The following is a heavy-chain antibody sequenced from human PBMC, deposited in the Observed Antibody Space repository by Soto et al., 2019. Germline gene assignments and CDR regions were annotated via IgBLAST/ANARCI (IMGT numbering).Heavy chain of an antibody. J-gene: IGHJ4*02. V-gene: IGHV3-23*01. CDR3: AQLGRWTAALDY. Sequence: EVQLLESGGGLVQPGGSLRLSCTASGFIFDTHSMNWVRQAPGKGLEWVALIRSSGDTLYAESVKGRFTISRDNSESTVHLQMHSLRTEDTARYYCAQLGRWTAALDYWGQGTLVTVSS. D-gene: IGHD2-15*01. CDR2: IRSSGDT. CDR1: GFIFDTHS.